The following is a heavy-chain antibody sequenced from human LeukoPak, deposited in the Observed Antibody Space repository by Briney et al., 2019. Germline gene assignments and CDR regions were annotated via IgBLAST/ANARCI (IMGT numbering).Heavy chain of an antibody. Sequence: ASVKVSCKASGYTFISYDINGVRQATGQGLEWVGGMNPNSGNTHYVQKFQGGVTMTRNTSISTAYMELSSQGSEDTAVYYCARAGGYCGRISCPYYFDYWGQGSLVAVSS. J-gene: IGHJ4*02. CDR3: ARAGGYCGRISCPYYFDY. D-gene: IGHD2-15*01. CDR1: GYTFISYD. V-gene: IGHV1-8*02. CDR2: MNPNSGNT.